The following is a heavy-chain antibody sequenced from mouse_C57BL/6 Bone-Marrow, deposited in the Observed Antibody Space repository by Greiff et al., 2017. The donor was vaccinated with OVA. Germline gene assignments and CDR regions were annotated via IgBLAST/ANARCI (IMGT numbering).Heavy chain of an antibody. CDR2: SRNKANDYTT. Sequence: VQVVESGGGLVQSGRSLRLSCATSGFTFSDFYMEWVRQAPGKGLEWIAASRNKANDYTTEYSASVKGRFIVSRDTSQSILYLQMNALRAEDTAIYYCARDDYYWYFDVWGTGTTVTVSS. J-gene: IGHJ1*03. CDR1: GFTFSDFY. CDR3: ARDDYYWYFDV. V-gene: IGHV7-1*01.